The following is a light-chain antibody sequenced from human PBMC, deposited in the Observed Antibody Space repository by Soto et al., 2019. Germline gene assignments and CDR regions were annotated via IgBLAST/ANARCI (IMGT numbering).Light chain of an antibody. CDR3: CSYAGSSTLV. CDR1: SSDVGSYNL. CDR2: EVS. V-gene: IGLV2-23*02. J-gene: IGLJ1*01. Sequence: QSALTQPASVSGSPGQSITISCTGTSSDVGSYNLVSWYQHHPGKAPKLIIYEVSKRPSGVSNRFSGSKSGNTASLTISGFQAEDEADYYCCSYAGSSTLVFGTGTKLTVL.